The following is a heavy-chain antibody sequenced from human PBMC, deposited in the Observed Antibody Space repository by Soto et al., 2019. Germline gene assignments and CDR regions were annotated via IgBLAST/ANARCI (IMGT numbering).Heavy chain of an antibody. CDR3: ARGAGITMIVVVITTGAFDI. J-gene: IGHJ3*02. D-gene: IGHD3-22*01. Sequence: EVQLVESGGGLVQPGGSLRLSCAASGFTFRSYEMNWVRQAPGQGLAWVSYISSSGSTIYYAESVKGRFTISGDNAKNSLYLQMNSLRAEDTAVYYCARGAGITMIVVVITTGAFDILGQGTMVTVSS. CDR1: GFTFRSYE. V-gene: IGHV3-48*03. CDR2: ISSSGSTI.